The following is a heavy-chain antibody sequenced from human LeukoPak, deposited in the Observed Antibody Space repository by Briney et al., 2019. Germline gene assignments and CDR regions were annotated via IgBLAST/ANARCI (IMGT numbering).Heavy chain of an antibody. V-gene: IGHV3-48*03. CDR1: GFTFSSYE. J-gene: IGHJ4*02. CDR3: GRGGKVEQLVLAR. CDR2: ISSSGSTI. Sequence: PGGSLRLSCAASGFTFSSYEMNWVRQAPGKGLEWVSYISSSGSTIYYADSVKGRFTISRDNAKNTVYLQMNSPRAEDTAVYYCGRGGKVEQLVLARWGQGSLVTVSS. D-gene: IGHD6-13*01.